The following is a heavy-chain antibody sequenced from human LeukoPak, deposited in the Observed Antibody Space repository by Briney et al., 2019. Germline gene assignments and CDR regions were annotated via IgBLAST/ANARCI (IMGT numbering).Heavy chain of an antibody. CDR2: ISYDGSNK. J-gene: IGHJ4*02. CDR1: GFTFSSYG. Sequence: GGSLRLSCAASGFTFSSYGMHWVRQAPGKGLEWVAVISYDGSNKYYADSVKGRFTISRDNSKNTLYLQMNSLRAEDTAVYYCAKERYCSGGSCQTYFLYWGQGTLVTVSS. CDR3: AKERYCSGGSCQTYFLY. D-gene: IGHD2-15*01. V-gene: IGHV3-30*18.